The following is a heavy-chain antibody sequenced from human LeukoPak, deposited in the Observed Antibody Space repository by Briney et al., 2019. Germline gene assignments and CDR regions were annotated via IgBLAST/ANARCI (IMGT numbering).Heavy chain of an antibody. J-gene: IGHJ3*02. Sequence: PGGSLRLSCAASGLTFSSYGMHWVRQAPGKGLEWVTVIWVDGINKYYADSVRGRFTISRDNSKNTLYLEMNSLRTEDTAVYYCVRERGPFDGFDIWGQGTMVTVSS. CDR1: GLTFSSYG. CDR3: VRERGPFDGFDI. V-gene: IGHV3-33*01. CDR2: IWVDGINK.